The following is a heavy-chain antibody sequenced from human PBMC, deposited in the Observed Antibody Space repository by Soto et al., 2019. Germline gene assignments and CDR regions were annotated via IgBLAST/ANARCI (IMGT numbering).Heavy chain of an antibody. CDR3: ARAQGYYDFWSGPGNWFDP. V-gene: IGHV4-34*01. CDR2: INHSGGT. D-gene: IGHD3-3*01. J-gene: IGHJ5*02. Sequence: QVQLQQWGAGLLKPSETLSLTCAVYGGSFSGYYWSWIRQPPGKGLEWIGEINHSGGTNYNPSLKSRVTISVDTSKNQFSLKLSSVTAADTAVYYCARAQGYYDFWSGPGNWFDPWGQGTLVTVSS. CDR1: GGSFSGYY.